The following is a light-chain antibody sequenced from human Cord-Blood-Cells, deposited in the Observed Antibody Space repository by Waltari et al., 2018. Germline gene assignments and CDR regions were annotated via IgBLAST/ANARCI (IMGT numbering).Light chain of an antibody. CDR2: DVS. CDR1: SSDVGGYNY. CDR3: CSYAGSYTLV. V-gene: IGLV2-11*01. Sequence: QSALTQPHSVPGSPGQSVTISCTGTSSDVGGYNYVSWYQQHPGKAPKLMIYDVSKRPSGVPDRFSGSKSGNTASLTISGLQAEDEADYYCCSYAGSYTLVFGGGTKLTVL. J-gene: IGLJ2*01.